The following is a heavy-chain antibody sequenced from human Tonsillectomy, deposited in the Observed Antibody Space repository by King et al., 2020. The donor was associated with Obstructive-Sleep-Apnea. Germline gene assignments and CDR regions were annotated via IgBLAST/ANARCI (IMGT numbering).Heavy chain of an antibody. CDR2: IYTSGST. CDR3: ARVGETTYYYYGMDV. V-gene: IGHV4-4*07. Sequence: QLQESGPGLVKSSETLSLTCTVSGGSISSYYWSWIRQPAGKGLEWIGRIYTSGSTNYNPSLKSRVPMSVATSNNQFSRRLSSVTAADTAVYYCARVGETTYYYYGMDVWGQGTTVTVSS. CDR1: GGSISSYY. J-gene: IGHJ6*02. D-gene: IGHD1-26*01.